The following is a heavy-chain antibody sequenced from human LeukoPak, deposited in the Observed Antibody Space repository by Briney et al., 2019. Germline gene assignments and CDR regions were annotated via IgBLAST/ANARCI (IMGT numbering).Heavy chain of an antibody. CDR3: ARSYYYYDSSGHTIDY. CDR1: GYSFTSYW. CDR2: IDPSDSYN. D-gene: IGHD3-22*01. J-gene: IGHJ4*02. Sequence: GESLNISCKGSGYSFTSYWISWVRQMPGKGLEWMGRIDPSDSYNNYSPSFQGHVTISADKSISTVYLQWSSLKASDTAMYYCARSYYYYDSSGHTIDYWGQGTLVTVSS. V-gene: IGHV5-10-1*01.